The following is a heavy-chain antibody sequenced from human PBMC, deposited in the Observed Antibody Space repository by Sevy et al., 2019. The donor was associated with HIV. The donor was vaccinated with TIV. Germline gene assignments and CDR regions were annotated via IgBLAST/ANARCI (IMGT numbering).Heavy chain of an antibody. Sequence: SETLSLTCAVHDGSFSGYYWNWTRQLPGKGLEWIGEINESGITYYNPSLKSRVTISVDTSKKQFSLKLNSVTAVDSAVYFCARSPPVVVVPGAPSWFDPWGQGTLVTVSS. CDR3: ARSPPVVVVPGAPSWFDP. D-gene: IGHD2-2*01. CDR2: INESGIT. CDR1: DGSFSGYY. V-gene: IGHV4-34*01. J-gene: IGHJ5*02.